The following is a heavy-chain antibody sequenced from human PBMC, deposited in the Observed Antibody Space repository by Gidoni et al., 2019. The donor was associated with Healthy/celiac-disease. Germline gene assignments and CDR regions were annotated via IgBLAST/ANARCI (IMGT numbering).Heavy chain of an antibody. CDR2: IYSGGST. V-gene: IGHV3-66*01. CDR3: ASNVLRYFDWPRADY. CDR1: GFTVSSNY. Sequence: EVQLVESGGGLVQPGGSLRLSCAASGFTVSSNYMSWVLQAPGKGLEWVSVIYSGGSTYYADSVKGRFTITRDNSKNTLYLQMNSLRAEDTAVYYCASNVLRYFDWPRADYWGQGTLVTVSS. J-gene: IGHJ4*02. D-gene: IGHD3-9*01.